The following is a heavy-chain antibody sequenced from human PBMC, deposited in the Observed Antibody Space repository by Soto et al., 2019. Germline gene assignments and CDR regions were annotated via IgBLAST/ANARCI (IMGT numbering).Heavy chain of an antibody. CDR2: IWYDGSNK. D-gene: IGHD3-22*01. J-gene: IGHJ4*02. V-gene: IGHV3-33*01. Sequence: LRLSCAASGFTFSSYGMHWVRQAPGKGLEWVAVIWYDGSNKYYADSVKGRFTISRDNSKNTLYLQMNSLRAEDTAVYYCARDTYYYDSSGYEDGSFDYWGQGTLVTVSS. CDR3: ARDTYYYDSSGYEDGSFDY. CDR1: GFTFSSYG.